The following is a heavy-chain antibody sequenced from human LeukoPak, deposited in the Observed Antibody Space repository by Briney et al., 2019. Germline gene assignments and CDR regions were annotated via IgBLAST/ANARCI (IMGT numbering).Heavy chain of an antibody. CDR1: GFTFSSYA. V-gene: IGHV3-23*01. D-gene: IGHD4-17*01. Sequence: GGSLRLSCAASGFTFSSYAMSWVRQAPGKGLEWVSAISGSGGSTYYADSVKGRFTISRDNSKNALYLQMNSLRAEDTAVYYCAKDLSPYGDQGGFDYWGQGTLVTVSS. CDR2: ISGSGGST. J-gene: IGHJ4*02. CDR3: AKDLSPYGDQGGFDY.